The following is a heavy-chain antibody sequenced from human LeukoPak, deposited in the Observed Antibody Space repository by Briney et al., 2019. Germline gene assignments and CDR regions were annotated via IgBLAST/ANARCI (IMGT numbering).Heavy chain of an antibody. CDR2: INHSGST. D-gene: IGHD2-2*01. Sequence: SETLSLTCAVYGGSFSGYYWSWIRQPPGKGLEWIGEINHSGSTNYNPSLKSRVTISVDTSKNQFSLKLSSVTAADTAVYYCARRGYCSSTSCLLNNDAIDIWGQGTMVTVSS. V-gene: IGHV4-34*01. CDR3: ARRGYCSSTSCLLNNDAIDI. CDR1: GGSFSGYY. J-gene: IGHJ3*02.